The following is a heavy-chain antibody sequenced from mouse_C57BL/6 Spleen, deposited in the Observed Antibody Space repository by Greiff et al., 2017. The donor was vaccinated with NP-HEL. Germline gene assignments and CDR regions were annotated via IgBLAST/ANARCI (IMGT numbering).Heavy chain of an antibody. Sequence: QVQLKQSGAELVRPGSSVKLSCKASGYTFTSYWMHWVKQRPIQGLEWIGNIDPSDSETHYNQKFKDKATLTVDKSSSTAYMQLSSLTSEDSAVYYCARELLLDYFDYWGQGTTLTVSS. CDR1: GYTFTSYW. V-gene: IGHV1-52*01. D-gene: IGHD1-1*01. J-gene: IGHJ2*01. CDR2: IDPSDSET. CDR3: ARELLLDYFDY.